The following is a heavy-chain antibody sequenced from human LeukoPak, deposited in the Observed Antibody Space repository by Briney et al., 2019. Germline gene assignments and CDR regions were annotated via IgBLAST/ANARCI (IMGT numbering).Heavy chain of an antibody. CDR3: ARNGPKAVAAPTFDY. CDR1: GFTFSSYA. V-gene: IGHV3-30*01. D-gene: IGHD6-19*01. CDR2: ISYDGSNK. J-gene: IGHJ4*02. Sequence: PGGSLRLSCAASGFTFSSYAMHWVRQAPGKGLEWVAVISYDGSNKYYADSVKGRFTISRDNSKNTLYLQMNSLRAEDTGVYYCARNGPKAVAAPTFDYWAKGTLATVSS.